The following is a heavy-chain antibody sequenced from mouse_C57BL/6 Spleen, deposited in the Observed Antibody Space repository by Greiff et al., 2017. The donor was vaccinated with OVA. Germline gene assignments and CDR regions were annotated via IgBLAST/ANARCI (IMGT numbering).Heavy chain of an antibody. CDR3: ARGYGSSRYFDV. D-gene: IGHD1-1*01. V-gene: IGHV1-19*01. CDR1: GYTFTDYY. CDR2: INPYNGGT. Sequence: LVKPGASVKMSCKASGYTFTDYYMNWVKQSHGKSLEWIGVINPYNGGTSYNQKFKGKATLTVDKSSSTAYMELNSLTSEDSAVDYCARGYGSSRYFDVWGTGTTVTVSS. J-gene: IGHJ1*03.